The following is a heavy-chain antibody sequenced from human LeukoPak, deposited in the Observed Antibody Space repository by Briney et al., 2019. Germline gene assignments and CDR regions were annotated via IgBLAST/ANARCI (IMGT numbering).Heavy chain of an antibody. Sequence: SETLSLTCTVSGGSISSGGYYWSWIRQHPGKGLEWIGYIYYSGSTYYNPSLKSRVTISVDTSKNQFSLKLSSVTAADTAAYYCARGRTDYYFDYWGQGTLVTVSS. CDR1: GGSISSGGYY. V-gene: IGHV4-31*03. CDR2: IYYSGST. D-gene: IGHD1-14*01. CDR3: ARGRTDYYFDY. J-gene: IGHJ4*02.